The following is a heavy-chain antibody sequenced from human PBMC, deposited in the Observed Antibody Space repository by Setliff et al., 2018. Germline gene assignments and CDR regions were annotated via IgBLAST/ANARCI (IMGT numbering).Heavy chain of an antibody. CDR3: AREPYDYIWGSYRSPYFDH. V-gene: IGHV1-2*02. D-gene: IGHD3-16*02. Sequence: ASVKVSCKASGYTFGAHYIHWVRQAPGQGFEWMGWINPNSGDTNYAQNFQGMVTMTRDTSINTVYMDLSGLTSDDTAIYYCAREPYDYIWGSYRSPYFDHWGQGALVTVSS. J-gene: IGHJ4*02. CDR1: GYTFGAHY. CDR2: INPNSGDT.